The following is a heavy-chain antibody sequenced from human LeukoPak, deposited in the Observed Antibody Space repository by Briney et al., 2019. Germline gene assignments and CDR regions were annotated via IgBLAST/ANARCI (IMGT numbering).Heavy chain of an antibody. J-gene: IGHJ1*01. Sequence: PSETLSLTCTVSGGSISSYYWNWIRQPPGKGLEWIGYIYYSGSTNYNPSLKSRVTISVDTSKNRFSLKLSSVTAADTAVYYCARHSKYYYDSSGSYVGYFQHWGQGTLVTVSS. V-gene: IGHV4-59*08. CDR1: GGSISSYY. CDR3: ARHSKYYYDSSGSYVGYFQH. CDR2: IYYSGST. D-gene: IGHD3-22*01.